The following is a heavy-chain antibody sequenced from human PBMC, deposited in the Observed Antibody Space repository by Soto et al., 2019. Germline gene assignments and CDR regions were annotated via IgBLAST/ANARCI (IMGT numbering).Heavy chain of an antibody. Sequence: PGGSLRLSCVASGFTFSTYAMSWVRQAPREGLKWVSTISGSGGTTYYADSVKGRFTISRDNSKNTLYLQVNSLRAEDSAKYYCARYCSPTSCTIRCGTDVWGQAT. J-gene: IGHJ6*02. CDR3: ARYCSPTSCTIRCGTDV. V-gene: IGHV3-23*01. D-gene: IGHD2-15*01. CDR2: ISGSGGTT. CDR1: GFTFSTYA.